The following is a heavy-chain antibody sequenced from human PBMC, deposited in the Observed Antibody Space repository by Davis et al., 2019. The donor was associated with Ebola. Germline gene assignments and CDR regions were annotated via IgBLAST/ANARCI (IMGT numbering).Heavy chain of an antibody. D-gene: IGHD3-16*02. CDR1: EGTFSSYA. J-gene: IGHJ4*02. Sequence: SVKVSCKASEGTFSSYAISWVRQAPGQGLEWMGGIIPIFGTANYAQKFQGRVTITADKSTSTAYMELSSLRSEDTAVYYCARDDYIWGSYRSHFDYWGQGTLVTVSS. CDR2: IIPIFGTA. V-gene: IGHV1-69*06. CDR3: ARDDYIWGSYRSHFDY.